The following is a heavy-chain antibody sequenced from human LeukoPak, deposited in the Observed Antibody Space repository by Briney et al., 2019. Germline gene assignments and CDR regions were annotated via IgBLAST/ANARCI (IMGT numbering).Heavy chain of an antibody. CDR1: GYSFTNNW. CDR3: ARLREYCSGGSCYQLPNWFDP. CDR2: IYPGDSDT. D-gene: IGHD2-15*01. V-gene: IGHV5-51*01. J-gene: IGHJ5*02. Sequence: GESLKISCQGSGYSFTNNWIGWVRQMPGKGLEWMGIIYPGDSDTRYSPSFQGQVTISADKSISTAYLQWSSLKASDTAMYYCARLREYCSGGSCYQLPNWFDPWGQGTLVTVSS.